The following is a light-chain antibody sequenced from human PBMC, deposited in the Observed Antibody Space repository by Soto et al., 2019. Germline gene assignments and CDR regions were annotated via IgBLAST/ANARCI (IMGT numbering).Light chain of an antibody. CDR2: GAS. CDR1: QSVGSN. J-gene: IGKJ1*01. V-gene: IGKV3-15*01. CDR3: QQYNNWPPDRT. Sequence: EIVMTQSPATLSVSPGERATLSCRASQSVGSNLAWYQQKPGQAPRLLIHGASTRATGIPARFSGSGSGTEFTLTISSLHSEDFAIYFCQQYNNWPPDRTFGQGTKVEIK.